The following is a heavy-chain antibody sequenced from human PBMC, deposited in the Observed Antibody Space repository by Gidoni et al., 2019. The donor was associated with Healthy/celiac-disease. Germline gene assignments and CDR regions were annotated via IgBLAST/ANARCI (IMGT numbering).Heavy chain of an antibody. D-gene: IGHD3-22*01. V-gene: IGHV2-5*02. CDR2: IYWDDAK. J-gene: IGHJ4*02. CDR3: AHYYYDSRGYYYEGFDY. CDR1: EFSLSTIGVG. Sequence: QITLKESGPTQVKPTQTLTLTCTFSEFSLSTIGVGGGWIRQPPGKALEWLALIYWDDAKCYSPSLKSRLTITKDTSKNQVVLTMTNMDPVDTATYYCAHYYYDSRGYYYEGFDYWGQGTLVTVSS.